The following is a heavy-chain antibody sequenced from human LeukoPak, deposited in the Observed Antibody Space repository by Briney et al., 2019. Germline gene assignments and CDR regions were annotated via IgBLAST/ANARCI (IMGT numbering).Heavy chain of an antibody. CDR3: AKGSGWQQPVPYYFDY. CDR2: ISGSGGST. J-gene: IGHJ4*02. D-gene: IGHD6-6*01. V-gene: IGHV3-23*01. Sequence: GASLRLSCAASGFTFSSYAMSWVRQAPGEGLEWVSAISGSGGSTYYADSVKGRFTISRDNSKNTLYLQMNSLRAEDTAVYYCAKGSGWQQPVPYYFDYWGQGTLVTVSS. CDR1: GFTFSSYA.